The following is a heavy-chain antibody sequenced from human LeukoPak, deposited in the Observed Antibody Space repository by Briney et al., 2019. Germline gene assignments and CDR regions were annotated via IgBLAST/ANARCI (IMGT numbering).Heavy chain of an antibody. CDR2: INPSGSST. D-gene: IGHD5-18*01. Sequence: ASVKVSCKASGYSFTSHYMHWVRQAPGQGLEWMGLINPSGSSTLYAQKFQGRVTMTRDMSTTTDYMELSSLRSEDTAVYYCAYVDTAMAIRYYMDVWGKGTTVTVSS. CDR3: AYVDTAMAIRYYMDV. CDR1: GYSFTSHY. J-gene: IGHJ6*03. V-gene: IGHV1-46*01.